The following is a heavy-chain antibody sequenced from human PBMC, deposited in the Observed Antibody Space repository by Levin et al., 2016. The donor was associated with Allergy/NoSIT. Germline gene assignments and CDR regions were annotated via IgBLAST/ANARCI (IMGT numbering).Heavy chain of an antibody. CDR3: ARDGMRVSGYSSSWFDY. CDR1: GFTFSSYG. J-gene: IGHJ4*02. Sequence: GESLKISCAASGFTFSSYGMHWVRQAPGKGLEWVAVIWYDGSNKYYADSVKGRFTISRDNSKNTLYLQMNSLRAEDTAVYYCARDGMRVSGYSSSWFDYWGQGTLVTVSS. D-gene: IGHD6-13*01. V-gene: IGHV3-33*01. CDR2: IWYDGSNK.